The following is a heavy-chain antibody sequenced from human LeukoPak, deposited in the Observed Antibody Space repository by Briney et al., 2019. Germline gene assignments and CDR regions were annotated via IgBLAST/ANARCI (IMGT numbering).Heavy chain of an antibody. CDR3: ARDHCSGGSCHWRFDY. D-gene: IGHD2-15*01. CDR1: GDSVSSNSVA. Sequence: SQTLSLTCAISGDSVSSNSVAWNWIRQSPSRGFEWLGRTYYRSKWYNDYAVSVKGRITINPDTSKNQFSLQLNSVTPEDTAVYYCARDHCSGGSCHWRFDYWGQGTLVTVSS. V-gene: IGHV6-1*01. J-gene: IGHJ4*02. CDR2: TYYRSKWYN.